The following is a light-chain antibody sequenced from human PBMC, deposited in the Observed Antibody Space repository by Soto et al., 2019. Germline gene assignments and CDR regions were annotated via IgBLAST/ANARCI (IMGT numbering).Light chain of an antibody. CDR1: QDIRKD. V-gene: IGKV1-6*01. Sequence: AIQMTQSPSSLSASVEDRVTITCRASQDIRKDLGWYQQRPGKAPNLLIYAASSLQSGVPSRFSGSGSGTDFTLTISSLQPEDFATYYCLQGYSYPLTFGGGTKVDIK. J-gene: IGKJ4*01. CDR3: LQGYSYPLT. CDR2: AAS.